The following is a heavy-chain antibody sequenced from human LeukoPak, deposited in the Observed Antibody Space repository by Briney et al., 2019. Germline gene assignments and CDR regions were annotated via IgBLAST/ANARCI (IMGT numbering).Heavy chain of an antibody. J-gene: IGHJ4*02. CDR2: IYHSGST. CDR3: ARGPASAGLEY. D-gene: IGHD2-2*01. Sequence: PSQTLSLTCAVSGGSISSGGYSWSWIRQPPGKGLEWIGYIYHSGSTYYNPSLKSRVTISIDTSKNQFSLKLSSVTAADTAVYYCARGPASAGLEYWGQGTLVTVSS. CDR1: GGSISSGGYS. V-gene: IGHV4-30-2*01.